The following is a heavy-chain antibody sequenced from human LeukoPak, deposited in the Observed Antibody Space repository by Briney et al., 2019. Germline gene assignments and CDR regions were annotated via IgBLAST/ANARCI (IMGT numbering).Heavy chain of an antibody. D-gene: IGHD3-3*02. Sequence: PGGSLRLSCVASGLTFSSYWMGWVRQAPGKGLEWVANIKQDGSEKYYVDSVKGRFTISRDNAKNSLYLQMNSLRAEDTAVYYCAINRSLAYWGQGTLVTVSS. CDR3: AINRSLAY. CDR2: IKQDGSEK. CDR1: GLTFSSYW. J-gene: IGHJ4*02. V-gene: IGHV3-7*01.